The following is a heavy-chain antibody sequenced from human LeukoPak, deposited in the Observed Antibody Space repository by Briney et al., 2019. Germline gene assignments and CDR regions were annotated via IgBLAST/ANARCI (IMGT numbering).Heavy chain of an antibody. V-gene: IGHV3-21*04. Sequence: GGSLRLSCAASGFTFSSYSMNWVRQAPGKGLEWVSSISSSSSYIYYADSVKGRFTISRDNAKNSLYLQMNSLRAEDTAIYYCANGGGRWLQFDYFDYWGQGTLVTVSS. CDR2: ISSSSSYI. CDR3: ANGGGRWLQFDYFDY. CDR1: GFTFSSYS. D-gene: IGHD5-24*01. J-gene: IGHJ4*02.